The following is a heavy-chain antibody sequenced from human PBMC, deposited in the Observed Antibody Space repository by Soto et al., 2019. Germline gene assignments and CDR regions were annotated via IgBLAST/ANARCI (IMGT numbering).Heavy chain of an antibody. Sequence: SETLSLTCAVYGGSFSGYYWSWVRQPPGKGLEWIGEINHSGSTNYNPSLKSRVTISVDTSKNQFSLKLSSVTAADTAVYYCARGHSSSWYGDYYDGMDVLGQGXTVTVYS. CDR1: GGSFSGYY. CDR2: INHSGST. J-gene: IGHJ6*02. CDR3: ARGHSSSWYGDYYDGMDV. V-gene: IGHV4-34*01. D-gene: IGHD6-13*01.